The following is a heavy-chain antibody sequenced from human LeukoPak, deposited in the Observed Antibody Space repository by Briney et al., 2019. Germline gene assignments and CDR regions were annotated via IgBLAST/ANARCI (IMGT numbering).Heavy chain of an antibody. J-gene: IGHJ4*02. V-gene: IGHV1-18*01. CDR3: ARGAAGSYDY. D-gene: IGHD6-13*01. CDR1: GYTFTSYD. Sequence: ASVKVSCKSSGYTFTSYDISWVRQAPGQGLEWMGWISTYNSNTNQAEKLEGRITMTTDTPTSTAYMELRSLRSDDAAVYYCARGAAGSYDYWGQGTLVTVSS. CDR2: ISTYNSNT.